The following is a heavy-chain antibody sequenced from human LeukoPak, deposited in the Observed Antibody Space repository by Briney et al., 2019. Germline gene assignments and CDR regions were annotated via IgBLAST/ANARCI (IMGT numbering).Heavy chain of an antibody. J-gene: IGHJ4*02. Sequence: GSLRLSCAASGFTFSSYGMHWVRQAPGKGLEWVAVISYDGSNKYYADSVKGRFTISRDNSKNTLYLQMNSLRAEGTAVYYCAGKGSGNFDYWGQGTLVTVSS. V-gene: IGHV3-30*03. CDR3: AGKGSGNFDY. D-gene: IGHD2-15*01. CDR2: ISYDGSNK. CDR1: GFTFSSYG.